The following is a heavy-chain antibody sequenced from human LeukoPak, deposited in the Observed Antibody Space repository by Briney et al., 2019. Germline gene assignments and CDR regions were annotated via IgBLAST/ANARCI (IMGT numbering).Heavy chain of an antibody. Sequence: SETLSLTCTVSGGSISSSSYYWGWIRQPPGKGLEWIGSIYYSGSTYYNPSLKSRVTISVDTSKNQFSLKLSSVTAADTAVYYCARGMVRGVIHPNAFDIWGQGTMVTVSP. V-gene: IGHV4-39*01. J-gene: IGHJ3*02. CDR3: ARGMVRGVIHPNAFDI. CDR2: IYYSGST. CDR1: GGSISSSSYY. D-gene: IGHD3-10*01.